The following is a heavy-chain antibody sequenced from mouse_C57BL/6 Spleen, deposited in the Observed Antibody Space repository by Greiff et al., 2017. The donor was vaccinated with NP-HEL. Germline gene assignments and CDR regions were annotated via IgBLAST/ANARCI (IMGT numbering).Heavy chain of an antibody. J-gene: IGHJ2*01. Sequence: VQLQQSGPGLVQPSQSLSITCTVSGFSLTSYGVHWVRQSPGKGLEWLGVIWRGGSTDYNAAFISRLSISKDNSKSQVFFKMNSLQADDTAISYCARSYGGSYDYFDYWGQGTTLTVSS. CDR3: ARSYGGSYDYFDY. CDR2: IWRGGST. D-gene: IGHD1-1*01. V-gene: IGHV2-2*01. CDR1: GFSLTSYG.